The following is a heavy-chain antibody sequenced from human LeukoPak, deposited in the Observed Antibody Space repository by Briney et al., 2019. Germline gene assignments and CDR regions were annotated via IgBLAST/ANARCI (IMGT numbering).Heavy chain of an antibody. J-gene: IGHJ4*02. D-gene: IGHD6-19*01. CDR2: INAGNGNT. V-gene: IGHV1-3*01. CDR3: AREDSSGWFDY. Sequence: WMGWINAGNGNTKYSQKFQGRVTITRDTSASTAYMELSSLRSEDTAVYYCAREDSSGWFDYWGQGTLVTVSS.